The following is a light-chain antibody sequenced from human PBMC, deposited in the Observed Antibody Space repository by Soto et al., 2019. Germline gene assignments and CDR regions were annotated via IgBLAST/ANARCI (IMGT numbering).Light chain of an antibody. Sequence: QSALTQPASVSGSPGQSITITCTGTSSDVGGYNYVSWYQQHPCQVPKLTIYEVTNRPSGVSSRFSGSKSGNTASLTISGLQAEDEDDYYCSSYTNRDTWVFGGGTKLTVL. CDR2: EVT. J-gene: IGLJ3*02. V-gene: IGLV2-14*01. CDR3: SSYTNRDTWV. CDR1: SSDVGGYNY.